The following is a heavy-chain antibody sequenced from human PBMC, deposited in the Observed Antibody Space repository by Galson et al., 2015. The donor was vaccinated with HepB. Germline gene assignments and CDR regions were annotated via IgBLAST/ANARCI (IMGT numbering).Heavy chain of an antibody. V-gene: IGHV4-39*01. CDR2: IYYSGST. CDR1: GGSISSSSYY. D-gene: IGHD2-2*03. Sequence: ETLSLTCTVSGGSISSSSYYWGWIRQPPGKGLEWIGSIYYSGSTYYNPSLKSRVTISVDTSKNQFSLKLRFVTAADTAVYYCARHVDGYCSSTSCSVWGQGTLVTVSS. CDR3: ARHVDGYCSSTSCSV. J-gene: IGHJ4*02.